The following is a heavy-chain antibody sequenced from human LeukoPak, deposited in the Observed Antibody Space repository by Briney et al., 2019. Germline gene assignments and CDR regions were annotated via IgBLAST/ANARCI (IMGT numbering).Heavy chain of an antibody. CDR3: AKDRWLGSGSGWPYYYYYGMDV. V-gene: IGHV3-30*18. J-gene: IGHJ6*02. CDR2: ISYDGRNK. D-gene: IGHD6-19*01. Sequence: GGSLRLSCAASGFTFSSYGMHWVRQAPGKGLEWVAVISYDGRNKYYADSMKGRFTISRDNSKNTLYLQMNSLRAEDTAVYYCAKDRWLGSGSGWPYYYYYGMDVWGQGTTVTVSS. CDR1: GFTFSSYG.